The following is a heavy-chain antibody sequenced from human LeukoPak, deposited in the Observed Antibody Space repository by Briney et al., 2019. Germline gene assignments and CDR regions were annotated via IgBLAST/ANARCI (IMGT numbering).Heavy chain of an antibody. CDR1: EFTFSNYG. CDR3: ARARASYNPFDY. J-gene: IGHJ4*02. CDR2: ISSSSSYI. D-gene: IGHD5-24*01. Sequence: GGSLRLSCAASEFTFSNYGMHWVRQAPGKGLEWVSSISSSSSYIYYADSVKGRFTISRDNAKNSLYLQMNSLRAEDTAVYYCARARASYNPFDYWGQGTLVTVSS. V-gene: IGHV3-21*01.